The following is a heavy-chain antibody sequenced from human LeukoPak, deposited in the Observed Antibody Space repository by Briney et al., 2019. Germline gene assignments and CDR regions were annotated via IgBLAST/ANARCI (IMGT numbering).Heavy chain of an antibody. CDR3: ARLPPTESSGWGRPFDY. J-gene: IGHJ4*02. CDR1: GGSISSSSYF. D-gene: IGHD6-19*01. V-gene: IGHV4-39*01. Sequence: PSETLSLTCTVSGGSISSSSYFWGWIRQPPGKGLEWSGSVYDSGSTYYNPSLKSRVTISVDTSKNQFSLKLSSVTAADTAEFYCARLPPTESSGWGRPFDYWGQGTLVTVSS. CDR2: VYDSGST.